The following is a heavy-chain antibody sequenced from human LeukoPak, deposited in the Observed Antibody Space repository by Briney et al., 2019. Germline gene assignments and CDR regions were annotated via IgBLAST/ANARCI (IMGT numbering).Heavy chain of an antibody. CDR2: ISYDGSNK. D-gene: IGHD5-18*01. Sequence: PGRSLRLSFAGPGFTFSSYAMPWVRQAPGKGRGWGAVISYDGSNKYYADSVKGRFTISRDNSKNTLYLQMNSLRAEDTAVYYCARERVRGYSYGYLDYWGQGSLVTVSS. J-gene: IGHJ4*02. CDR3: ARERVRGYSYGYLDY. CDR1: GFTFSSYA. V-gene: IGHV3-30*04.